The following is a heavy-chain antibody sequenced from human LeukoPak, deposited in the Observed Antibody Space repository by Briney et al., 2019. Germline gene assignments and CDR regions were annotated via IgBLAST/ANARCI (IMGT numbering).Heavy chain of an antibody. D-gene: IGHD1-7*01. V-gene: IGHV4-4*07. CDR1: GGSISSYY. J-gene: IGHJ3*02. Sequence: SETLSLTCTVSGGSISSYYWSWIRQPAGKGLEWIGRIYTRGSTIYNPSLKSRGTMSVDTSNNQFSLKLSSVPATDTAVYYCARDTGTTVLDAFDIWGQGTMVTVSS. CDR2: IYTRGST. CDR3: ARDTGTTVLDAFDI.